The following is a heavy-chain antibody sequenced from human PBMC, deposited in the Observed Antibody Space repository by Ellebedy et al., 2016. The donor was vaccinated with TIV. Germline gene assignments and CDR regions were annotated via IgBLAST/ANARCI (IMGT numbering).Heavy chain of an antibody. J-gene: IGHJ3*02. V-gene: IGHV4-39*01. CDR3: ARGVDWGRAFDI. D-gene: IGHD3/OR15-3a*01. CDR2: IYYSGST. Sequence: SETLSLTCTVSGGSISSSSYYWGWIRQPPGKGLEWIGSIYYSGSTYSNPSLKSRVTISVDTSKNQFSLKLSSVTAADTAVYYCARGVDWGRAFDIWGQGTMVTVSS. CDR1: GGSISSSSYY.